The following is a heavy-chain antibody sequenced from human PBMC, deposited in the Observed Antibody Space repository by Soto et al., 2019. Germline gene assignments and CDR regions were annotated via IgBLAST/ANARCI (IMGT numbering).Heavy chain of an antibody. Sequence: QLQLQESGPGLVNPSETLSLTCTVYGGSISSRSHYCGWIRQSPGQHLEWIGSSFYRGSTHYNPSLKSRVTICVDTSKNPVALKLYSVTAAATAVYYCATADGSGVVTPFLGNWGQGILVTVSS. CDR3: ATADGSGVVTPFLGN. CDR2: SFYRGST. V-gene: IGHV4-39*01. CDR1: GGSISSRSHY. D-gene: IGHD3-3*01. J-gene: IGHJ1*01.